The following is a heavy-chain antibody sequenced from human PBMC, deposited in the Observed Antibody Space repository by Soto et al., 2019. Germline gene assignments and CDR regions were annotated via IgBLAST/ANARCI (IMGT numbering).Heavy chain of an antibody. CDR1: GFTFSSYW. J-gene: IGHJ4*02. CDR3: ARREPGSIYY. Sequence: GGSLRLSCAASGFTFSSYWMYWVRQAPGEGLVCVSRINSDGSSTNYADSVKGRFTISRDNAKNTLYLHMNSLRVEDTAVYYCARREPGSIYYWGQGTLVTVSS. V-gene: IGHV3-74*01. D-gene: IGHD1-1*01. CDR2: INSDGSST.